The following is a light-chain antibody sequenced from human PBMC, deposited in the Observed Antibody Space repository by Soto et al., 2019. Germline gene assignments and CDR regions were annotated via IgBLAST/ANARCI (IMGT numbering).Light chain of an antibody. CDR3: QQYNNWPS. CDR1: ENVNGH. J-gene: IGKJ1*01. V-gene: IGKV1-5*03. CDR2: EAS. Sequence: IQMTQSPNTLSASVGDSVAVTCWASENVNGHLAWDQQKPGKAPKLLIYEASILESGVPSRFSGSGFGTEFTLTINGLLPEDFVTYYCQQYNNWPSFGQGTKVDI.